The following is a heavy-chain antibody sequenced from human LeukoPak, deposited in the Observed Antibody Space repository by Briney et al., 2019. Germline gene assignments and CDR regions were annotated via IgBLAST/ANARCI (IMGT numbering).Heavy chain of an antibody. V-gene: IGHV3-21*04. CDR1: GFTFSSYS. D-gene: IGHD2-21*02. CDR2: ISSSSSYI. J-gene: IGHJ4*02. CDR3: AKVGYGEGDYY. Sequence: GGSLRLSCAASGFTFSSYSMNWVRQAPGKGLEWVSSISSSSSYIYYADSVKGRFTISRDNSKNTLYLQMNSLRAEDTAVYYCAKVGYGEGDYYWGQGTLVTVSS.